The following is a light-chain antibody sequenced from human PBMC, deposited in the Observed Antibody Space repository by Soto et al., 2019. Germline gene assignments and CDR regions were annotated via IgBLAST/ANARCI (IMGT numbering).Light chain of an antibody. CDR3: CSYAHSKNFYV. J-gene: IGLJ1*01. V-gene: IGLV2-8*01. CDR2: EVS. CDR1: SSDVGGCNC. Sequence: QSVLTQPPSASGSPGQSVTISCTGTSSDVGGCNCVSWYQQCPGNAPKLMIYEVSTRPPGLPDRFSGSKSGNTASLTVSGLQAEDEADYYCCSYAHSKNFYVFGTVTKFTVL.